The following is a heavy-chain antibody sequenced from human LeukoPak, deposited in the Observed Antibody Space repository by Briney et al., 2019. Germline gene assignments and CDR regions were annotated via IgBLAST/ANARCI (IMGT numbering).Heavy chain of an antibody. D-gene: IGHD3-3*02. V-gene: IGHV1-69*01. Sequence: SVKVSCKASGGSFSDYPINWVRQAPGQGLEWLGGIIPKYSASNYAQAIQGRVTITADESTNTVYMEMSGLRPDDTAVYYCVRPDRIFGVPAAFDAWGQGTLVAVSS. CDR1: GGSFSDYP. CDR2: IIPKYSAS. J-gene: IGHJ3*01. CDR3: VRPDRIFGVPAAFDA.